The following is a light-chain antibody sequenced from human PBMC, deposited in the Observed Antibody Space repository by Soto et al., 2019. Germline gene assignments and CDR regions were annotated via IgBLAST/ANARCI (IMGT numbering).Light chain of an antibody. CDR1: QSISPY. CDR2: MAS. CDR3: QQSNSYPWT. Sequence: DIQMTQSPSTLSASAGDRVTITCRASQSISPYLAWYQQQPGKAPKLLIYMASSLQSVVPSRFSGSGSGTEFTLTISSLQPDDFATYYCQQSNSYPWTFGQGTQVDIK. V-gene: IGKV1-5*03. J-gene: IGKJ1*01.